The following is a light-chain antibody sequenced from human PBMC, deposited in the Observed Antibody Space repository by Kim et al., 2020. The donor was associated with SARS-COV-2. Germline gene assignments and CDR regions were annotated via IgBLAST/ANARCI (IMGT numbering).Light chain of an antibody. CDR1: SLRSYY. CDR3: NSRESGVNHVI. V-gene: IGLV3-19*01. CDR2: DKN. J-gene: IGLJ2*01. Sequence: ALGHTVRITCQGDSLRSYYATWYQQKPGQAPVLVIYDKNNRTSGIPARFSGSYSGNTASLTITGAQAGDEAVYYCNSRESGVNHVIFGGGTQLTVL.